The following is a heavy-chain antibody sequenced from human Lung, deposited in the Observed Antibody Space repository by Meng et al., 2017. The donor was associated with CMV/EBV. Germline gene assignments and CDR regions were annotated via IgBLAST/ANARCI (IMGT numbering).Heavy chain of an antibody. Sequence: SXXVSXXASGGTFSSYAISWVRQAPGQGLEWMGGIIPIFGTANYAQKFQGRVTITTDESTSTAYMELSSLRSGDTAVYYCARGGSSSWSRRYNWFDPWGQGXLVTVSS. CDR3: ARGGSSSWSRRYNWFDP. J-gene: IGHJ5*02. V-gene: IGHV1-69*05. D-gene: IGHD6-13*01. CDR2: IIPIFGTA. CDR1: GGTFSSYA.